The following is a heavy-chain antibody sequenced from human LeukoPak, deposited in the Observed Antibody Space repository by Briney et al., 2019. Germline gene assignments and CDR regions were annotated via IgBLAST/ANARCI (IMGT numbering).Heavy chain of an antibody. J-gene: IGHJ5*02. CDR2: INHSGST. V-gene: IGHV4-34*01. CDR3: ARNIVVVPAANNWFDP. CDR1: GGSFSGYY. Sequence: SETLSLTCAVYGGSFSGYYWSWIRQPPGKGLEWIGEINHSGSTNYNPSLKSRVTISVDTSKNQFSLKLSSVTAADTAVYYCARNIVVVPAANNWFDPWGQGTLVTVSS. D-gene: IGHD2-2*01.